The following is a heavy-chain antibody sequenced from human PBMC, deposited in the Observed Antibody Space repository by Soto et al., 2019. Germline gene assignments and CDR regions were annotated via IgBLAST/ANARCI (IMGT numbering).Heavy chain of an antibody. CDR1: GGSFSGYY. J-gene: IGHJ6*03. CDR2: INHSGST. CDR3: ARQRDWTYYYYYYMDV. Sequence: SETLSLTCAVYGGSFSGYYWSWIRQPPGKGLEWIGEINHSGSTNYNPSLKSRVTISVDTSKNQFSLKLSSVTAADTAVYYCARQRDWTYYYYYYMDVWGKGTTVTVSS. V-gene: IGHV4-34*01. D-gene: IGHD2-21*01.